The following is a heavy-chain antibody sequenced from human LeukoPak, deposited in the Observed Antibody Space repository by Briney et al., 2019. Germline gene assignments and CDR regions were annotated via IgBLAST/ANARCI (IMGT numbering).Heavy chain of an antibody. CDR1: GGSISSSSYY. D-gene: IGHD2-15*01. V-gene: IGHV4-39*01. J-gene: IGHJ5*02. Sequence: KTSETLSLTCTVSGGSISSSSYYWGWIRQPPGKGLEWIGGIYYSGSTYYNPSLKSRVTISVDTSKNQFSLKLSSVTAADTAVYYCARHSSRFDPWGQGTLVTVSS. CDR3: ARHSSRFDP. CDR2: IYYSGST.